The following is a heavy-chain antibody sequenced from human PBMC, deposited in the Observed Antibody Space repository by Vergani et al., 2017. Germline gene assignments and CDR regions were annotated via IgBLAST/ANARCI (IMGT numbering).Heavy chain of an antibody. Sequence: QVQLVESGGGVVQPGRSLRLSCAASGFTFSSYAMHWVRQAPGKGLEWVAVISYDGSNKYYADSVKGRFTISRDNSKNTLYLQMNSLRAEDTAVYYCARGRGHSGYDSDAFDIWVQGTLVTVSS. D-gene: IGHD5-12*01. J-gene: IGHJ1*01. CDR2: ISYDGSNK. CDR3: ARGRGHSGYDSDAFDI. CDR1: GFTFSSYA. V-gene: IGHV3-30*04.